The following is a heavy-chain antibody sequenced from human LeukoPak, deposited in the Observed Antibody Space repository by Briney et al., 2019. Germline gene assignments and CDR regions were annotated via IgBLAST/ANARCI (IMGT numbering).Heavy chain of an antibody. D-gene: IGHD3-10*01. CDR1: GGAFSGYY. CDR2: IDHSGST. CDR3: ARGRSGSYYNPFDY. V-gene: IGHV4-34*01. Sequence: TLSLTCSFYGGAFSGYYWGWIRQPPGKGRGWLGEIDHSGSTDYNPSLKSRVTLSVDTSKNQFSLKLSSVTAADTAVYYCARGRSGSYYNPFDYWGQGTLVTVSS. J-gene: IGHJ4*02.